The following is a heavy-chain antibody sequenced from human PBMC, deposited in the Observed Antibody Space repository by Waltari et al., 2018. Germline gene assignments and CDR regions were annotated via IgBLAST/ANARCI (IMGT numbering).Heavy chain of an antibody. J-gene: IGHJ5*02. V-gene: IGHV4-4*07. Sequence: QVQLQESGPGLVKPSETLSLTCSISGGSISSHFRSWIRQPAGKGLEWIGRIYTTGSTNFNPSLKSRVTMSIDTSKNQFSLNLSSVTAADTAVYYCARGQSTRGSYGWFDPWGQGTLVTVSS. CDR3: ARGQSTRGSYGWFDP. D-gene: IGHD1-26*01. CDR1: GGSISSHF. CDR2: IYTTGST.